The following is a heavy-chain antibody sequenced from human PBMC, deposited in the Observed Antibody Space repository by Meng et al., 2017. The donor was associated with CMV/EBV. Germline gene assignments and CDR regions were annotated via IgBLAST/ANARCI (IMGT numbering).Heavy chain of an antibody. CDR2: INQDGSGQ. CDR3: ARDGGGLSGPWSGYDH. CDR1: GFTFSNYW. J-gene: IGHJ4*02. D-gene: IGHD3-3*01. Sequence: GESLKISCAASGFTFSNYWMSWVRQAPGKGLEWVAIINQDGSGQYYMDSVKGRFTISRDNGKNSLYLQMNSLRVGDTAVYHCARDGGGLSGPWSGYDHWGQGALVTVSS. V-gene: IGHV3-7*01.